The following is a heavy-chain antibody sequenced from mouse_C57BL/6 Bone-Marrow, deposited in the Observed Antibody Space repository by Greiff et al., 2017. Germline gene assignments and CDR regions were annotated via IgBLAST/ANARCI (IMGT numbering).Heavy chain of an antibody. CDR2: IDPSDSET. J-gene: IGHJ3*01. CDR1: GYTFTSYW. CDR3: ALGRRWFAY. Sequence: QVQLQQPGAELVRPGSSVKLSCKASGYTFTSYWMHWVKQRPIQGLEWIGNIDPSDSETHYNQKFKDKATLTVDKSSSTAYMQRSSLASEDSAVYYCALGRRWFAYWGQGTLVTVSA. V-gene: IGHV1-52*01. D-gene: IGHD4-1*01.